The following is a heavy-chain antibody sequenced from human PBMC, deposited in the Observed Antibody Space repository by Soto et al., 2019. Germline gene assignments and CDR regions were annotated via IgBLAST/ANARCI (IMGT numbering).Heavy chain of an antibody. CDR2: IYYSGST. V-gene: IGHV4-31*03. CDR1: DGCISRGGFY. J-gene: IGHJ4*02. D-gene: IGHD4-17*01. CDR3: AVSYYGDYGIFDY. Sequence: QVQLKESGPGLVKASQTLSLSCTVSDGCISRGGFYWSWIRQHPGHCLEWHGYIYYSGSTYYNPSLKSRVTITVDTSNNHVSLKLCSVTAADPAVYYFAVSYYGDYGIFDYWGQGTLVTVS.